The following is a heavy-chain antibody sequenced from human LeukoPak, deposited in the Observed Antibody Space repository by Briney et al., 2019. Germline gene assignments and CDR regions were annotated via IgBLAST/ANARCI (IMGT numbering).Heavy chain of an antibody. J-gene: IGHJ5*02. V-gene: IGHV1-18*01. CDR3: MEGRIAVADNRMWFDP. Sequence: ASVKVSCKASGYTFTTYGIGWARQAPGQGPEWMGWISAYSANTNYAQKFQGRVTMTTDTSTSTAYMELRSLRSDDTAVYYCMEGRIAVADNRMWFDPWGQGTLVTVSS. D-gene: IGHD6-19*01. CDR2: ISAYSANT. CDR1: GYTFTTYG.